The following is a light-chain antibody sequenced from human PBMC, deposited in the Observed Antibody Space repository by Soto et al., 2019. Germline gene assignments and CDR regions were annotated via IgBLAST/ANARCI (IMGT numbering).Light chain of an antibody. CDR3: SSYTSSSTLDV. V-gene: IGLV2-14*01. J-gene: IGLJ1*01. CDR1: SSDVGGYNY. Sequence: QSALTQPASVSGSPGQSITISCTGTSSDVGGYNYVSWYQQLPGKAPKLMIYDVSNRPSGVSNRFSGSKSGNTASLTISGLPADDEADYYCSSYTSSSTLDVFGTGTKLTVL. CDR2: DVS.